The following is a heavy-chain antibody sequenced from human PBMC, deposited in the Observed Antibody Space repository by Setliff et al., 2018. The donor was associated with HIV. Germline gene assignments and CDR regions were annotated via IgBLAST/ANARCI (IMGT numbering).Heavy chain of an antibody. CDR1: SYSISSGYY. D-gene: IGHD5-18*01. CDR3: ARLPGYSYGPFDY. V-gene: IGHV4-38-2*01. Sequence: PSETLSLTCAVSSYSISSGYYWGWIRQPPGKGLEWIGSIYHSGSSYYNPSLKSRVTISVDTSKNQFSLKLSSVTAADTAVYYCARLPGYSYGPFDYWGQGTLVTVSS. CDR2: IYHSGSS. J-gene: IGHJ4*02.